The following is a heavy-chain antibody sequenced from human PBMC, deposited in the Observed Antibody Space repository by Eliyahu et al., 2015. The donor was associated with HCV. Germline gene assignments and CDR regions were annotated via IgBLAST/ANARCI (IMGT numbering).Heavy chain of an antibody. J-gene: IGHJ5*02. CDR3: ASGGGGIAVAGTGGWFDP. CDR1: GGSISXYY. Sequence: QVQLQESGPGLVKPSETLSLTCXVXGGSISXYYWSWIRQPPGXGLEWXAYTYHSGSTXYTPSLKSRVTISLDTSXNQFSLKLSSVTAADTAVYXCASGGGGIAVAGTGGWFDPWGQGTLVTVSS. V-gene: IGHV4-59*01. D-gene: IGHD6-19*01. CDR2: TYHSGST.